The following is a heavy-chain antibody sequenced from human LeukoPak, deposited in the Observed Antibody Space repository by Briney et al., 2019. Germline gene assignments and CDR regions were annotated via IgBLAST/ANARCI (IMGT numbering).Heavy chain of an antibody. CDR2: IKLDGSEQ. V-gene: IGHV3-7*01. CDR3: AKSGIGTVTPFDY. D-gene: IGHD4-17*01. J-gene: IGHJ4*02. CDR1: GLTISNNW. Sequence: GGSLRLSCADSGLTISNNWMSWVRQAPGKGLEWVANIKLDGSEQYYVDSVKGRFTISRDNGKNLLYLQMNSLRAEDTAVYYCAKSGIGTVTPFDYWGQGTLVTVSS.